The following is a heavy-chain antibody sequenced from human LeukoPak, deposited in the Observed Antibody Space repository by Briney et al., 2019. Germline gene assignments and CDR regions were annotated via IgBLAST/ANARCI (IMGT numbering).Heavy chain of an antibody. D-gene: IGHD2-15*01. CDR1: GFTFSDYY. Sequence: GGSLRLSCAASGFTFSDYYMSWIRQAPGKGLECVSYISSSGDTKYCADSVKGRFTISRDNVKNSLYLQMNSLRAEDTAVYYCARDFWEYCSGGSCNYFDYWGQGTLVTVSS. V-gene: IGHV3-11*04. CDR2: ISSSGDTK. J-gene: IGHJ4*02. CDR3: ARDFWEYCSGGSCNYFDY.